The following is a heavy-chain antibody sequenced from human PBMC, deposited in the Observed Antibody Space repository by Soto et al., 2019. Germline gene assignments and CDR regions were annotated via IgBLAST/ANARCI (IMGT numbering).Heavy chain of an antibody. D-gene: IGHD2-21*02. J-gene: IGHJ5*02. CDR2: IFYSGST. V-gene: IGHV4-59*01. CDR3: ARTALGWFDP. CDR1: GGSISSYY. Sequence: SETLSLTCSVSGGSISSYYWSWIRQPPGKGLEWIGYIFYSGSTNYNPSLKSRVTISVDTSKNQFSLKLSSVTAADTAVYYCARTALGWFDPWGQGTLVTVS.